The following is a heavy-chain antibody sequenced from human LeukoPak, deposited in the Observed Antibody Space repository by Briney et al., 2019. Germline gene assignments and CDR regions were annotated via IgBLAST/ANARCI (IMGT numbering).Heavy chain of an antibody. CDR1: GFTFSNYA. V-gene: IGHV3-23*01. CDR3: AKRGYCSGGACYSGAAPHFDY. J-gene: IGHJ4*02. CDR2: IRGTADNA. Sequence: GGSLRLSRAASGFTFSNYAMSWVRQAPGKGLEGVSAIRGTADNAYYADSVKGRFTISRDNSKSTLYLQMNSLRAEDTAVYYCAKRGYCSGGACYSGAAPHFDYWGQGTLVTVSS. D-gene: IGHD2-15*01.